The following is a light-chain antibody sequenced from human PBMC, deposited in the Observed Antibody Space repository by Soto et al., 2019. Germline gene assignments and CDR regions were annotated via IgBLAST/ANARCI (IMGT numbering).Light chain of an antibody. J-gene: IGKJ4*01. Sequence: EIVLTQSPATLSLSPGERATLSCRASQSVSSYLAWYQQKPGQAPRLLIYDASNRATGIPARFRGSGSGNDFALNISSLEPEDYGVYWCQQRSNWPPLTFGRGNTVEIK. CDR3: QQRSNWPPLT. V-gene: IGKV3-11*01. CDR2: DAS. CDR1: QSVSSY.